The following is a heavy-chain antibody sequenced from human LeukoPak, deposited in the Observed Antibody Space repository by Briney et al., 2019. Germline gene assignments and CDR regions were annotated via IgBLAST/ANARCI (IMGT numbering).Heavy chain of an antibody. CDR2: IYTSGST. V-gene: IGHV4-4*07. D-gene: IGHD6-13*01. Sequence: SETLSLTCTVSGGSISSYYWSWIRQPAGKGLEWIGRIYTSGSTNYNPSLKSRVTMSVDTSKNQFSLKLSSVTAADTAVYYCARAAAAGLYYYYMDVWGKGTTVTVSS. J-gene: IGHJ6*03. CDR3: ARAAAAGLYYYYMDV. CDR1: GGSISSYY.